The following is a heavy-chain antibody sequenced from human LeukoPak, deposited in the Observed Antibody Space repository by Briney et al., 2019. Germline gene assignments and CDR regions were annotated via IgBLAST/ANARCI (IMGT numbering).Heavy chain of an antibody. CDR3: ARGGGRLRLRSGGY. V-gene: IGHV4-39*01. J-gene: IGHJ4*02. CDR2: IYYSGSA. D-gene: IGHD5-12*01. CDR1: GGSISSSSYY. Sequence: PSETLSLTCTVSGGSISSSSYYWGWIRQPPGKGLEWIGSIYYSGSAYYNPSLKSRVTISVDTSKNQFSLKLSSVTAADTAVYYCARGGGRLRLRSGGYWGQGTLVTVSS.